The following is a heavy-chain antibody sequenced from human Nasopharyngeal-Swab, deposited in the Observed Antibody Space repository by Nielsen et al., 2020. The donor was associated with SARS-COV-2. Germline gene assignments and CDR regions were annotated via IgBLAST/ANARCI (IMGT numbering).Heavy chain of an antibody. CDR1: GFTFSSYA. CDR2: ISYDGSNK. Sequence: GESLKISCAASGFTFSSYAMHWVRQAPGKGLEWMTLISYDGSNKYYADSVKGRFTISRDNAKNSLYLQMNSLRAEDTAVYYCARDQRYFDWLLYRYFDYWGQGTLVTVSS. D-gene: IGHD3-9*01. J-gene: IGHJ4*02. CDR3: ARDQRYFDWLLYRYFDY. V-gene: IGHV3-30*04.